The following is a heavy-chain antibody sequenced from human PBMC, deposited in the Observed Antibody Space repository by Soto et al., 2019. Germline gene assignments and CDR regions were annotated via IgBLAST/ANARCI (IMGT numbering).Heavy chain of an antibody. Sequence: QARLVQSGAEVRKPGASVKVSCKASGYPFSSYGISWVRQAPGQGLEWLGWISPYNDDTRYSQKLQGRVTVSTDTPSETAYMELKTMRSGDTAVYFCARGGYCDSSGSRNYHFYGRDVWGQGTKVTVSS. CDR3: ARGGYCDSSGSRNYHFYGRDV. D-gene: IGHD3-22*01. V-gene: IGHV1-18*01. CDR2: ISPYNDDT. CDR1: GYPFSSYG. J-gene: IGHJ6*02.